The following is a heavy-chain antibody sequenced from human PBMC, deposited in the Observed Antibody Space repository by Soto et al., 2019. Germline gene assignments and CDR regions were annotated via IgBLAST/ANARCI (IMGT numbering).Heavy chain of an antibody. D-gene: IGHD1-1*01. CDR1: GVSITGYY. CDR3: ASFLRVVASKYNDWFDP. V-gene: IGHV4-59*01. Sequence: SETLSLTCTVSGVSITGYYWSWIRQPPGKGLEWIGYTYYSGSTNYNPSLKSRVTISVDTSKNQFSLKLTSVTAAETAVYFSASFLRVVASKYNDWFDPGDQGTLVTVSS. J-gene: IGHJ5*02. CDR2: TYYSGST.